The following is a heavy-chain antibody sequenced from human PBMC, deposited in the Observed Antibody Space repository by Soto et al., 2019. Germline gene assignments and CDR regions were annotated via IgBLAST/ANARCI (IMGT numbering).Heavy chain of an antibody. CDR3: ARDKGSIVGATMFDY. CDR1: GDSVSSNSSA. J-gene: IGHJ4*02. V-gene: IGHV6-1*01. CDR2: TYYRSKWYN. D-gene: IGHD1-26*01. Sequence: SQTLSLPCAISGDSVSSNSSACNLIRQSPSRGLEWLGRTYYRSKWYNDYAVSVKSRITINPDTSKNQFSLQLNSVTPEDTAVYYCARDKGSIVGATMFDYWGQGTLVTVSS.